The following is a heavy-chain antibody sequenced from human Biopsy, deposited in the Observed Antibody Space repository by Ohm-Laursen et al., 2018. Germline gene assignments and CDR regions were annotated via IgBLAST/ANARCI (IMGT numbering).Heavy chain of an antibody. D-gene: IGHD3-9*01. CDR1: GGIFSNYG. CDR3: ATKLTGYFHH. J-gene: IGHJ1*01. Sequence: SVKVSCKTPGGIFSNYGVNWVRQAPGQGLEWLGGNIPILGTGNYAQKFQDRVTVAADTSTSTATMELRSLRSDDTAVYYCATKLTGYFHHWGQGTLVIVSS. CDR2: NIPILGTG. V-gene: IGHV1-69*06.